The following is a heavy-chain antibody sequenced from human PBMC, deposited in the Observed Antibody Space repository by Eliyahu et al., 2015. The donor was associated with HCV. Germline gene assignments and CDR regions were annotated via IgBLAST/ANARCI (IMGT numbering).Heavy chain of an antibody. D-gene: IGHD6-13*01. CDR1: GYTFTGXX. J-gene: IGHJ6*02. CDR3: AREGSPGRAAAGTDYYYGMDV. Sequence: QVQLVQSGAEVKKPGASVKVSCKASGYTFTGXXMXWVRQAPGQGXEWMGWINPXSGGTNXAQKFQGWVTMTRDTSISTAYMELSRLRSDDTAVYYCAREGSPGRAAAGTDYYYGMDVWGQGTTVTVSS. CDR2: INPXSGGT. V-gene: IGHV1-2*04.